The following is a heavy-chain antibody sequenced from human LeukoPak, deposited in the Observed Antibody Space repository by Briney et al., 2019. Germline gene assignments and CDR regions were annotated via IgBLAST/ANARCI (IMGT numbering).Heavy chain of an antibody. CDR3: ARERPPFGISYYYDSSGYSPSDY. D-gene: IGHD3-22*01. V-gene: IGHV1-46*01. CDR1: GYTFTSYY. J-gene: IGHJ4*02. Sequence: ASVKVSCKSSGYTFTSYYVHWVRQAPGQGLEWMGIINPSGGSTSYAQRFQGRVTLTRDTSTSTVYMELSSLRSEDTAVYYCARERPPFGISYYYDSSGYSPSDYWGQGTLVTVSS. CDR2: INPSGGST.